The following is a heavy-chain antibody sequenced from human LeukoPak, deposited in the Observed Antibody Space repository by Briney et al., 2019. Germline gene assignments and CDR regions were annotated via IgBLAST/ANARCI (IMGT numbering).Heavy chain of an antibody. J-gene: IGHJ6*03. CDR3: ARAYFDSSDYPQTYYYYYMDV. CDR2: ISSTSTFI. Sequence: TGGSLRPSCAASGFTFSIYSMNWVRQAPGKWLEWVASISSTSTFIYSADSVKGRFTISRETAKNSLFLQMNRLSPQDTAIYYCARAYFDSSDYPQTYYYYYMDVWGKGTTVTVSS. D-gene: IGHD3-22*01. V-gene: IGHV3-21*01. CDR1: GFTFSIYS.